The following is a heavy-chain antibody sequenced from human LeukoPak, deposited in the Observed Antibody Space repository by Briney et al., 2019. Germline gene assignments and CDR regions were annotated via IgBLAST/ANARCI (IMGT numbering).Heavy chain of an antibody. CDR3: ARGNYWLPQRYFGH. CDR2: IYYSGST. D-gene: IGHD4-11*01. CDR1: GGSISTYY. J-gene: IGHJ4*02. V-gene: IGHV4-59*01. Sequence: PSETLSLTCGVSGGSISTYYWSWVRQSPGQGLEWLGYIYYSGSTSYNPSLKSRVTISVDTSKNQFSLKLNSVTAADTAMYYCARGNYWLPQRYFGHWGQGILVSVSS.